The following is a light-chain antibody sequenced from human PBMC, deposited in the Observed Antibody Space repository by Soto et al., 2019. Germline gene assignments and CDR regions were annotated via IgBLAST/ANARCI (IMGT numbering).Light chain of an antibody. J-gene: IGKJ4*01. V-gene: IGKV3-11*01. CDR1: QSVSTF. CDR2: DAS. Sequence: EIVLTQSPATVSLSPGERATLSCRASQSVSTFLAWYQQKPGHAPRLLIYDASNRATGIPARFSGSGSGTDFILTISSLEPEDFAVYYCQQRSNWPLTFGGGTKVEIK. CDR3: QQRSNWPLT.